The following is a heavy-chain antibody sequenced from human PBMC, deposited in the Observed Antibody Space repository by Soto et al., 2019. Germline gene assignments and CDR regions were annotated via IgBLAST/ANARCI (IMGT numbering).Heavy chain of an antibody. CDR1: GGTFSSYA. CDR3: ARNSSGWYYYYYGMDV. CDR2: IIPIFGTA. J-gene: IGHJ6*02. D-gene: IGHD6-19*01. V-gene: IGHV1-69*13. Sequence: SVKVSCKASGGTFSSYAISWVRQAPGQGLEWMGGIIPIFGTANYAQKFQGRDTITADESTSTAYMELSSLRSEDTAVYYCARNSSGWYYYYYGMDVWGQGTTVTVSS.